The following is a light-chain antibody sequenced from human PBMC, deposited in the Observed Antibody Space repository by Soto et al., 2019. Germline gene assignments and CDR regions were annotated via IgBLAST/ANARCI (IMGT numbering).Light chain of an antibody. Sequence: EIHISQSPAPLPLSPKERAPNPRRASQSVSANLAWYQHKPGQAPRLLIYGTSTRATGIPARFSGSGSGTHFILSISSLQSEDFAIYYCQQYSDWPRTFGQGTKVDIK. CDR3: QQYSDWPRT. CDR2: GTS. V-gene: IGKV3-15*01. J-gene: IGKJ1*01. CDR1: QSVSAN.